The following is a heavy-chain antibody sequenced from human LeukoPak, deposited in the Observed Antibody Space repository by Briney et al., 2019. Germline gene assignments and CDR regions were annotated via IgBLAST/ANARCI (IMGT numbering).Heavy chain of an antibody. V-gene: IGHV1-58*02. CDR1: GFTFTSSA. J-gene: IGHJ5*02. D-gene: IGHD3-10*01. CDR3: AATTVYGSGSYSRLDP. CDR2: IVVGSGNT. Sequence: GASVKVSCKASGFTFTSSAMQWVRQARGQRLEWIGWIVVGSGNTNYAQKFQERVTITRDMSTGTAYMELSSLRSEDTAVYYCAATTVYGSGSYSRLDPWGQGTLVTVSS.